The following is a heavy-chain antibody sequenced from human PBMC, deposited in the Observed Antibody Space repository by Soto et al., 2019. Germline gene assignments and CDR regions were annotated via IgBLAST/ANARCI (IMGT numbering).Heavy chain of an antibody. Sequence: PGESLKISCKGSGYSFTSYWIGWVRQMPGKGLEWMGIIYPGDSDTRYSPSFQGQVTISADKSISTAYLQWSSLKASDTAMYYCARLSYDFWSGYHRNYYYYGMDVWGQGTTVTVSS. V-gene: IGHV5-51*01. CDR2: IYPGDSDT. CDR1: GYSFTSYW. D-gene: IGHD3-3*01. J-gene: IGHJ6*02. CDR3: ARLSYDFWSGYHRNYYYYGMDV.